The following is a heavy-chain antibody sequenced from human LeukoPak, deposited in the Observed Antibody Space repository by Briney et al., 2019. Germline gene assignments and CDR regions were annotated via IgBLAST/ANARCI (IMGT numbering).Heavy chain of an antibody. CDR2: TYYRSKWYN. Sequence: SQTLSLTCAISGDSVSSNSAAWNRIRQSPSRGLEWLGRTYYRSKWYNDYAVSVKSRITINPDTSKNQFSLQLNSVTPEDTAVYYCAREVRIQLWADFDYWGQGTLVTVSS. CDR1: GDSVSSNSAA. D-gene: IGHD5-18*01. CDR3: AREVRIQLWADFDY. V-gene: IGHV6-1*01. J-gene: IGHJ4*02.